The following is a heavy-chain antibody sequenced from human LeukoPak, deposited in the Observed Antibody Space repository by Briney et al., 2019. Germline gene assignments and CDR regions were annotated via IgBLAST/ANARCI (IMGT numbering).Heavy chain of an antibody. CDR1: GFTFSSYG. D-gene: IGHD3-3*01. V-gene: IGHV3-30*18. J-gene: IGHJ6*02. CDR3: AKDLRSARLWSYYYYGMDV. CDR2: ISYDGSNK. Sequence: GGSLRLSCAASGFTFSSYGMHWVRQAPGKGLEWVAVISYDGSNKYYADSVKGRFTISRDNSKNTLYLQMNSLRAEDTAVYYCAKDLRSARLWSYYYYGMDVWGQGTTVTVSS.